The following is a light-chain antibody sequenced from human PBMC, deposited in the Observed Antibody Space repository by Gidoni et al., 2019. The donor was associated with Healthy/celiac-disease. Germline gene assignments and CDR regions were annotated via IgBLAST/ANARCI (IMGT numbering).Light chain of an antibody. CDR3: QQSYSTHWT. CDR1: QSIISY. J-gene: IGKJ1*01. V-gene: IGKV1-39*01. Sequence: DIQMTQSPSSLSASVGDRVTITCRASQSIISYLNWYQQKPGKAPKLLIYAASSLHSGVPSRFSGSGSGTDFTLTISSLQPEDFATYYCQQSYSTHWTFXXXTKVEIK. CDR2: AAS.